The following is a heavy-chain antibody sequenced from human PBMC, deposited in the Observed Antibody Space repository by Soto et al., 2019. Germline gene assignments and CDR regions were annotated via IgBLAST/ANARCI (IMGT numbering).Heavy chain of an antibody. Sequence: EVQLLESGGGLVQPGGSLRLSCAASGFTFSNYAMNWVRQAPGKGLEWVSVISGSGSSTYYADSVKGRFSISRDHSKNTLYLQMSSLRADDTAVYYCERSSPSWAFDIWGQGTMVTVSS. D-gene: IGHD2-2*01. V-gene: IGHV3-23*01. CDR2: ISGSGSST. J-gene: IGHJ3*02. CDR1: GFTFSNYA. CDR3: ERSSPSWAFDI.